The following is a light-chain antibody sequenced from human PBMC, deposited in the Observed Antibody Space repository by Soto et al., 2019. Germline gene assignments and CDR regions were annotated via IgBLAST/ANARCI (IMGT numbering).Light chain of an antibody. CDR1: SSNIGNNA. CDR3: AAWDDSLSVVV. CDR2: SNN. Sequence: QSVLTQPPSVSEAPRQRVTISCSGSSSNIGNNAVNWYQQLPGKAPKLLIYSNNQRPSGVPDRFSGSKSGTSASLAISGLRSEDEADYYCAAWDDSLSVVVFGGGTKLTVL. V-gene: IGLV1-36*01. J-gene: IGLJ2*01.